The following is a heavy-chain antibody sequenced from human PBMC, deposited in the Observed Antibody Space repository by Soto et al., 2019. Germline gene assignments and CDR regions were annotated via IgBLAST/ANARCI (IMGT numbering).Heavy chain of an antibody. D-gene: IGHD6-13*01. CDR1: GFTFSSYW. CDR2: INSDGSRT. V-gene: IGHV3-74*01. Sequence: EVQLVESGGGLVQPGASLRLSCAASGFTFSSYWMHWVRQAPGKGLVWVSRINSDGSRTNYADSVKGRFTVSRDNAKNTPYLQMNSLRAEDTAVYYCARVLTGSWNWFDPWGQGTLVTVSS. CDR3: ARVLTGSWNWFDP. J-gene: IGHJ5*02.